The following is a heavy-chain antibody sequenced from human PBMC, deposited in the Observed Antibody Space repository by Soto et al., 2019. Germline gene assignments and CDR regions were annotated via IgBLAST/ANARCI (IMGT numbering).Heavy chain of an antibody. J-gene: IGHJ3*02. CDR1: GFTFSSYW. Sequence: GGSLRLSCAASGFTFSSYWMSWVRQAPGKGLEWVANIKQDGSEKYYVDSVKGRFTISRDNAKNSLYLQMNSLRAEDTAVYYCARDFEHIVLMVYAPPDAFDIWGQGTMVTVSS. D-gene: IGHD2-8*01. CDR3: ARDFEHIVLMVYAPPDAFDI. V-gene: IGHV3-7*03. CDR2: IKQDGSEK.